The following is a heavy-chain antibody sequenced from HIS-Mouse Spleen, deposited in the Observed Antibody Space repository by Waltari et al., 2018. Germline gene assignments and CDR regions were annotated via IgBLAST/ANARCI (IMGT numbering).Heavy chain of an antibody. D-gene: IGHD6-13*01. Sequence: QVQLQESGPGLVKPSETLSLTCTVSGGSISSYYWIWIRQPPGKGLEWIGYIYYSGSTNYHPSLKSRVTISVDTSKNQFSLKLSSVTAADTAVYYCAREIPYSSSWYDWYFDLWGRGTLVTVSS. CDR2: IYYSGST. CDR1: GGSISSYY. V-gene: IGHV4-59*12. CDR3: AREIPYSSSWYDWYFDL. J-gene: IGHJ2*01.